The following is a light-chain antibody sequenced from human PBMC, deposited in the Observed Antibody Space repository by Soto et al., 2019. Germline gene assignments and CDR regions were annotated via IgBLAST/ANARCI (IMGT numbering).Light chain of an antibody. Sequence: EMVMTQSPATLSVSPGERATLSCRASQSVSSNLAWYQQKPGQAPRLLIYGASTRATGIPARFSGSGSGTELTLTISRLQSEDFAIYYCQQYNNWWTFGQGTKVDIK. J-gene: IGKJ1*01. CDR2: GAS. CDR1: QSVSSN. CDR3: QQYNNWWT. V-gene: IGKV3-15*01.